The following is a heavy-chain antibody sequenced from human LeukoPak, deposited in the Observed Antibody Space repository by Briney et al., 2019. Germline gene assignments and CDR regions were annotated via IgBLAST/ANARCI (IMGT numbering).Heavy chain of an antibody. D-gene: IGHD6-13*01. Sequence: SETLSLTCTVSGGSISSSSYYSGWIRQPPGKGLEWIGSIYYSGSTYYNPSLKSRVTISVDTSKNQFSLKLSSVTAADTAVYYCAREDVGIAAAGTFFDYWGQGTLVTVSS. J-gene: IGHJ4*02. CDR2: IYYSGST. CDR1: GGSISSSSYY. V-gene: IGHV4-39*07. CDR3: AREDVGIAAAGTFFDY.